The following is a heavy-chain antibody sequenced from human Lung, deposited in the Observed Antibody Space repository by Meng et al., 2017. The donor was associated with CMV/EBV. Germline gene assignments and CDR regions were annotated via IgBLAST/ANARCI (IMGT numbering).Heavy chain of an antibody. J-gene: IGHJ6*02. CDR2: IKNDGGNDEK. CDR3: AKDFKGHFTMDV. Sequence: GESLKISCAASGFSFAAYNIHWVRQAPGKGLEWVTIIKNDGGNDEKYYADSVMGRFTISGDISKNTVYLQMNSLKPEDTAVYYCAKDFKGHFTMDVWGQETTVTVSS. CDR1: GFSFAAYN. V-gene: IGHV3-30*02.